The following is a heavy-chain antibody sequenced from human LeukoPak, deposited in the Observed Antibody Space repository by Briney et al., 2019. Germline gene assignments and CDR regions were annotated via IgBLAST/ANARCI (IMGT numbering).Heavy chain of an antibody. CDR3: ARAKYYYDSSGYHDAFDI. Sequence: SETLSLTCTVSGGSISSYYWSWIRQPPGKGLEWIGYIYYSGSTYYNPSLKSRVTISVDTSKNQFSLKLSSVTAADTAVYYCARAKYYYDSSGYHDAFDIWGQGTMVTVSS. J-gene: IGHJ3*02. V-gene: IGHV4-59*08. CDR1: GGSISSYY. D-gene: IGHD3-22*01. CDR2: IYYSGST.